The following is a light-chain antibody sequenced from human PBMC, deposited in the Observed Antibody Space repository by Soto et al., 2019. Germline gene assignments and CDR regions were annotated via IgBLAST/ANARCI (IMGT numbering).Light chain of an antibody. Sequence: IQMTQSPSSLSASVGDRVTITCRASQDIRNDLDWFQQRPGKAPKLLIYKASSLESGVPSRFSGSGSGTEFTLTISSLQPDDFATYYCQQYNSYSTFGQGTKVDIK. CDR1: QDIRND. J-gene: IGKJ1*01. CDR2: KAS. CDR3: QQYNSYST. V-gene: IGKV1-5*03.